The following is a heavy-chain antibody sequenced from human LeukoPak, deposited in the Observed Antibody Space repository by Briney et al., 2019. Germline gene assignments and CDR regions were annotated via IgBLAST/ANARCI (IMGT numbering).Heavy chain of an antibody. D-gene: IGHD3-10*01. Sequence: PSETLSLTCAVYGGSLSGYYWSWIPHPPGKGLEWIGEINHSGSTNYNPSLNSRVTISVDTSKNQFSLKLSSVTAAATAVYYCARVPLWFGEFYSFDYWGQGTLATVSS. CDR3: ARVPLWFGEFYSFDY. CDR1: GGSLSGYY. CDR2: INHSGST. J-gene: IGHJ4*02. V-gene: IGHV4-34*01.